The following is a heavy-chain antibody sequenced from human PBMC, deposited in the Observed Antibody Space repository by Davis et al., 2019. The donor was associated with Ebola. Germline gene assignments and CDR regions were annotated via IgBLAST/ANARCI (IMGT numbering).Heavy chain of an antibody. CDR1: GFTFSSYW. V-gene: IGHV3-7*03. CDR2: IKQDGSEK. J-gene: IGHJ4*02. D-gene: IGHD1-14*01. CDR3: ARGDNGGDFDY. Sequence: GESLKISCAASGFTFSSYWMSWVRQAPGKGLEWVANIKQDGSEKYYVDSVKGRFTISRDNAKNSLYLQMNSLRAEDTAVYYCARGDNGGDFDYWGQGTLVTVSS.